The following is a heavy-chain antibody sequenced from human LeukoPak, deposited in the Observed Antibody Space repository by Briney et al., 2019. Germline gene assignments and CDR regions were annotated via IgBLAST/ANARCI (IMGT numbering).Heavy chain of an antibody. CDR2: ISYDGSNK. J-gene: IGHJ4*02. Sequence: PGGSLRLSCAASGFTFSSYGMHWARQAPGKGLEWVAVISYDGSNKYYADSVKGRFTISRDNSKNTLYLQMNSLRAGDTAVYYCAKAGYSYGLPADYWGQGTLVTVSS. D-gene: IGHD5-18*01. CDR1: GFTFSSYG. CDR3: AKAGYSYGLPADY. V-gene: IGHV3-30*18.